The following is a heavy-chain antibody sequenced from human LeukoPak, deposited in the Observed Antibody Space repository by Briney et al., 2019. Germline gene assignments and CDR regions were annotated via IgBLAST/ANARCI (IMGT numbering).Heavy chain of an antibody. CDR1: GYKFTNYW. Sequence: PGESLKISCKASGYKFTNYWIGWVRQMPGKGLEWMTIIYPGDSETRYSPSFQGQVTISADKSIGTTYLQWSSLKASDTAIYYYARALRTGQGDYVPVLWGQGTLVTVSS. J-gene: IGHJ4*02. CDR2: IYPGDSET. V-gene: IGHV5-51*01. D-gene: IGHD3-16*01. CDR3: ARALRTGQGDYVPVL.